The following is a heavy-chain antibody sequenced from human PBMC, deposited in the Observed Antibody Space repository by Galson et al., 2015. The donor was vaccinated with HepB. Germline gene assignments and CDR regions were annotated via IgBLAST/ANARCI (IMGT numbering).Heavy chain of an antibody. D-gene: IGHD6-19*01. CDR3: ARDSSGGWYAGPHLDY. V-gene: IGHV3-30*04. CDR2: ISYDGTNK. J-gene: IGHJ4*02. Sequence: SLRLSCAASEFTFSSYTMHWVRQAPGKGLERVSVISYDGTNKYYADPVKGRFTISRDNSKDTLYLQMNSLRAEDTAVYYCARDSSGGWYAGPHLDYWGQGTQVTVSS. CDR1: EFTFSSYT.